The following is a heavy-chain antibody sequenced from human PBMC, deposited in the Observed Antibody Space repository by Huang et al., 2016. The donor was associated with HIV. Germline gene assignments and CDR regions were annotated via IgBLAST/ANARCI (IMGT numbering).Heavy chain of an antibody. CDR1: GGTFSTYA. CDR3: ARGRTRSSLYDSYYGLDV. CDR2: IIPIFGTA. V-gene: IGHV1-69*01. J-gene: IGHJ6*02. Sequence: QVQLVQSGAEVKKPGSSVKVSCKASGGTFSTYAISWVRQAPGQGLEWMGGIIPIFGTANYAQKFQGTVTITADEFTSTAYMELSSLRSEDTALYYCARGRTRSSLYDSYYGLDVWGQGTTVTVSS. D-gene: IGHD6-6*01.